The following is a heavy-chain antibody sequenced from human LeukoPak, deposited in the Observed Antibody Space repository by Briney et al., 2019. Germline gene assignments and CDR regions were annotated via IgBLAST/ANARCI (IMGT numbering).Heavy chain of an antibody. J-gene: IGHJ4*02. Sequence: SETLSLTCTVSGGSISRGDYYWSWIRQPPGKGLEWIGHIYYSGSSYYNPSLKSRVTISVDTSKNQFSLRLSSVTAADTAIYYCARVGYDSSGYYFYYFDYWGQGTLVTVSS. CDR3: ARVGYDSSGYYFYYFDY. CDR2: IYYSGSS. D-gene: IGHD3-22*01. V-gene: IGHV4-30-4*01. CDR1: GGSISRGDYY.